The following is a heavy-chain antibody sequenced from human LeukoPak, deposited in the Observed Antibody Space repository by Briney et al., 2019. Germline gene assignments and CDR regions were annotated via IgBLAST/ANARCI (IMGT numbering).Heavy chain of an antibody. D-gene: IGHD1-26*01. CDR3: ARDRGSKWELLDAFDI. CDR1: GFTFSDYY. J-gene: IGHJ3*02. V-gene: IGHV3-11*01. Sequence: GGSLRLSCAASGFTFSDYYMSWIRQAPGKGLEWVSYISSSGSTIYYADSVKGRFTISRDNAKNSLYLQMNSLRAEDTAVYYCARDRGSKWELLDAFDIWGQGTMVTVSS. CDR2: ISSSGSTI.